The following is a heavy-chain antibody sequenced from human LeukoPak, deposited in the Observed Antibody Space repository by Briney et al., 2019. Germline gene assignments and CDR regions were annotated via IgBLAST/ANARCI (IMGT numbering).Heavy chain of an antibody. CDR1: GYTFTGYY. Sequence: GASVKVSCKASGYTFTGYYMHWVQQAPGQGLEWMGWINPNSGGTNYAQKFQGRVTMTRDTSISTAYMELSRLRSDDTAVYYCAREGGGYGNHFDYWGQGTLVTVSS. J-gene: IGHJ4*02. CDR3: AREGGGYGNHFDY. CDR2: INPNSGGT. V-gene: IGHV1-2*02. D-gene: IGHD1-14*01.